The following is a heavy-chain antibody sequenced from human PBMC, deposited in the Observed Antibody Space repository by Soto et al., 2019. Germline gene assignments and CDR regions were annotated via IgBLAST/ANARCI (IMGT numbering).Heavy chain of an antibody. CDR3: AGGVANYDYGMDV. V-gene: IGHV5-51*01. J-gene: IGHJ6*02. D-gene: IGHD2-15*01. CDR1: GYSFTSYW. CDR2: IYPGDSDT. Sequence: PGESLKISCQCSGYSFTSYWIGWVRQMPGKGLEWMGIIYPGDSDTRHSPSFQGQVTISADKSISTAYLQWSSLKASDTSMYYCAGGVANYDYGMDVWGQGSTVTVS.